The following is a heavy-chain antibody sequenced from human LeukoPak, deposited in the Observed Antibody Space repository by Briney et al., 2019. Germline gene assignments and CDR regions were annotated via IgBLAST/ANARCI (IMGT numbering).Heavy chain of an antibody. CDR3: ARDTNAAVGSGWYIFDY. CDR1: GFTSGIYA. D-gene: IGHD6-19*01. J-gene: IGHJ4*02. Sequence: GGSLRLSCAASGFTSGIYAVSWVRQAPGQGLEWMGIINPSGGSTSYAQKFQGRVTMTRDTSTSTVYMELSSLRSEDTAVYYCARDTNAAVGSGWYIFDYWGQGTLVTVSS. CDR2: INPSGGST. V-gene: IGHV1-46*01.